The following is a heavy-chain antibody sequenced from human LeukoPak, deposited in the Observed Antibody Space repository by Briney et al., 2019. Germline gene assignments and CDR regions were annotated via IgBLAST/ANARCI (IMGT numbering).Heavy chain of an antibody. V-gene: IGHV1-2*04. CDR3: ARGAAMAYFTFDY. CDR2: INPNSGGT. Sequence: ASVKVSCKDSGYTFTGYYMHWVRQAPGQGLEWMGWINPNSGGTNYAQKFQGWVTMTRDTSISTAYMELSRLRSDDTAVYYCARGAAMAYFTFDYWGQGTLVTVSS. J-gene: IGHJ4*02. CDR1: GYTFTGYY. D-gene: IGHD5-18*01.